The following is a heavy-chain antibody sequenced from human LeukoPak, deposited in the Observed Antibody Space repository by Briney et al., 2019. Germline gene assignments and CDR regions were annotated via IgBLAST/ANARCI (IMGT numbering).Heavy chain of an antibody. J-gene: IGHJ4*02. CDR1: GFTFSGHW. Sequence: GGCLRLSCAVSGFTFSGHWMFWVRQAPGKGLVWVSSTNSDGSSTGYTDSVKGRFTVSRDNAKNTLYLQMNSLRAEDTAVYYCARARWYSSDYWGQGTLVTVSS. CDR3: ARARWYSSDY. CDR2: TNSDGSST. D-gene: IGHD5-24*01. V-gene: IGHV3-74*01.